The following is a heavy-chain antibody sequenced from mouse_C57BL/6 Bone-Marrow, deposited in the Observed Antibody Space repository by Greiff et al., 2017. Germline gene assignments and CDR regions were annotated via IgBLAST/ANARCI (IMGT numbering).Heavy chain of an antibody. Sequence: QVQLQQSGAELVKPGASVKLSCKASGYTFTSYWMHWVKQRPGQGLEWIGMIHPNSGSTNYNEKFKSKATLTVDKSSSTAYMQLSSLTSEDSAVYYCADDGYYPCDYGGQGTTLTVSS. J-gene: IGHJ2*01. V-gene: IGHV1-64*01. CDR1: GYTFTSYW. CDR2: IHPNSGST. D-gene: IGHD2-3*01. CDR3: ADDGYYPCDY.